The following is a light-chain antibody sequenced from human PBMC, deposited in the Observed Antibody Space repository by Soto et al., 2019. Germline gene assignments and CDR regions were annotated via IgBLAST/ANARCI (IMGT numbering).Light chain of an antibody. V-gene: IGKV1-12*01. CDR2: AAS. CDR3: QQTDSFPYT. CDR1: QGITSW. J-gene: IGKJ2*01. Sequence: DIHMTQSPSSVSASVGDRVTITCRASQGITSWLVWYQQKPGKAPKLLIYAASSLHSGVPARFSGSGSGTDFSLTISSLQPEDFATYYCQQTDSFPYTFGRGTKVDIK.